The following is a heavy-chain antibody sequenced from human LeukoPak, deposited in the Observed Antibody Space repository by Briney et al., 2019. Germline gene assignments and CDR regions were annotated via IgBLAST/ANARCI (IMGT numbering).Heavy chain of an antibody. CDR3: ARHRGIYCSSTSCYHPRFDP. V-gene: IGHV4-30-4*01. CDR1: NDSISSGDYY. Sequence: SETLSLTCTVSNDSISSGDYYWNWIRQPPGKGLEWIGYIFHRGGTSYNPSLKSRILFSVDTSQNQFSLKLNSVTAADTAVYYCARHRGIYCSSTSCYHPRFDPWGQGTLVTVSS. J-gene: IGHJ5*02. D-gene: IGHD2-2*01. CDR2: IFHRGGT.